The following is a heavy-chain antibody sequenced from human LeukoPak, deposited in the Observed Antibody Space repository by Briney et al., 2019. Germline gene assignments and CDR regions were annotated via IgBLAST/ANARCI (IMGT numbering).Heavy chain of an antibody. CDR2: IYTSGST. Sequence: SQTLSLTCTVSGGSISSGSYYWSWIRQPAGKGLEWIGRIYTSGSTNYNPSLKSRVTISVDTSKNQFSLKLSSVTAADTAVYYCASTVFEGYYDFWSGYYLVDDYWGQGTLVTVSP. J-gene: IGHJ4*02. V-gene: IGHV4-61*02. CDR1: GGSISSGSYY. D-gene: IGHD3-3*01. CDR3: ASTVFEGYYDFWSGYYLVDDY.